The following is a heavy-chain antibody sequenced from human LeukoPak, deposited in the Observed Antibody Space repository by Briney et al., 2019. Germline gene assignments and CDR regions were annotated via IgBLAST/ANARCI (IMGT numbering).Heavy chain of an antibody. CDR3: ARKPDSRNWFDP. D-gene: IGHD1-14*01. CDR1: GDSISSGDYY. V-gene: IGHV4-61*02. CDR2: ISSSGST. J-gene: IGHJ5*02. Sequence: PSETLSLTCTVSGDSISSGDYYWSWIRQPAGKGLEWIGRISSSGSTNYNPSLKSRVTISVDTSKNQFSLRLNSVTAVDTAVYYCARKPDSRNWFDPWGQGTLVIVSS.